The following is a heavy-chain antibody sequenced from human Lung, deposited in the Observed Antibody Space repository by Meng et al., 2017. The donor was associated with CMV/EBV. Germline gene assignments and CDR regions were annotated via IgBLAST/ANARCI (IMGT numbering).Heavy chain of an antibody. CDR2: IPHRGSS. CDR3: LRRSGGSV. CDR1: GDSTTNHNW. J-gene: IGHJ1*01. V-gene: IGHV4-4*02. Sequence: VLSRGLAPPPAKPADTLSLPGAVSGDSTTNHNWWAWVRQPPGKGLEWIGEIPHRGSSAYNPSLKSRVSMSIDKSKNQFSLKLTSVTAADTAVYHCLRRSGGSVWGQGTLVTVSS. D-gene: IGHD3-10*01.